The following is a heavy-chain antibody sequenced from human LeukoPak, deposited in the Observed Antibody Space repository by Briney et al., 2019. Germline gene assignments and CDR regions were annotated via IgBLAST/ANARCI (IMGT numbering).Heavy chain of an antibody. CDR2: ISSSSSTI. D-gene: IGHD3-10*01. J-gene: IGHJ5*02. CDR1: GFTFSSYS. V-gene: IGHV3-48*04. Sequence: GGSLRLSCAASGFTFSSYSMNWVRQAPGKGLEWVSYISSSSSTIYYADSVKGRFTISRDNAKNSLYLQMNSLRAEDTAVYYCARDAALLFHNWFDPWGQGTLVTVSS. CDR3: ARDAALLFHNWFDP.